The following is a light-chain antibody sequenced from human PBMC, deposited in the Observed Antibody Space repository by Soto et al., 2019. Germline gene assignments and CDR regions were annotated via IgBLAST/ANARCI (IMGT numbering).Light chain of an antibody. V-gene: IGLV2-11*01. CDR3: CSYAGTDSYV. CDR1: SNDVGGYDY. Sequence: QSVLTQPRSVSGSPGQSVTISCTGTSNDVGGYDYVSWYQQHPGKAPKLIIYDVSKRPSGVPDRFSGSKSGNTASLTISGLQAEYEADYYCCSYAGTDSYVFGTGTEVTVL. CDR2: DVS. J-gene: IGLJ1*01.